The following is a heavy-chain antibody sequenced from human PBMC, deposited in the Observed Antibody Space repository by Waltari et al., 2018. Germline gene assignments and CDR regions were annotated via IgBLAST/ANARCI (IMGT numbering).Heavy chain of an antibody. CDR2: IYSGGST. CDR1: GFTVSSTY. V-gene: IGHV3-53*01. Sequence: EVQLVESGGGLIQPGGSLRLSCAASGFTVSSTYMSWVRQAPGKGLEWVSVIYSGGSTYYADSVKGRFTISRDNSKNTLYLQMNSLRAEDTAVYYCARSGGQWLVYYYYGMDVWGQGTTVTVSS. D-gene: IGHD6-19*01. CDR3: ARSGGQWLVYYYYGMDV. J-gene: IGHJ6*02.